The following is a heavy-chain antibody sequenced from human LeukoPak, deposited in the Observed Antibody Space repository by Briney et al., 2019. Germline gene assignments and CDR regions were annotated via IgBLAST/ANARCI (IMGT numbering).Heavy chain of an antibody. D-gene: IGHD6-13*01. CDR2: ISANGGGT. CDR3: AKGSSPFDY. CDR1: GFTFSNYA. Sequence: GGSLRLSCAAPGFTFSNYAMSWVRQAPGKGLEWVSAISANGGGTYYADSVKGRFTISRDNSKNTLYLQMNSLRAEDTAVYYCAKGSSPFDYWGQGTLVTVSS. J-gene: IGHJ4*02. V-gene: IGHV3-23*01.